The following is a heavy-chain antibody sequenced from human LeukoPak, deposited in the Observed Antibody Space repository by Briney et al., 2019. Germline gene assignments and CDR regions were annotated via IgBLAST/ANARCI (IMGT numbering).Heavy chain of an antibody. CDR2: IHHTGTT. V-gene: IGHV4-39*01. CDR3: ARHGTVDEADWNSEDWYFHI. CDR1: GGSISTDMNY. D-gene: IGHD1-7*01. J-gene: IGHJ2*01. Sequence: SETLSLTCAVSGGSISTDMNYWGWIRQAPGKTLQWLGSIHHTGTTFYNPSLKSRVTTSISTSKSQFSLNLSSVTAANTAVYYCARHGTVDEADWNSEDWYFHIWGRGTLVTVSS.